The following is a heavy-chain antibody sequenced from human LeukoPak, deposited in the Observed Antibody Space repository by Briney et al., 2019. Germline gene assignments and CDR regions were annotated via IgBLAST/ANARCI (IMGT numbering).Heavy chain of an antibody. CDR1: GFTVTHYA. CDR3: YCRDDLPA. CDR2: VDANGRTT. Sequence: HSGVSLRLSCSASGFTVTHYAMHWVRQAPGKGLEYVSAVDANGRTTYYADSVKGRFTISRDDSKNTLYLHMSSLRPEDTAIYYCYCRDDLPAWGQGTLVTISS. D-gene: IGHD5-24*01. V-gene: IGHV3-64D*06. J-gene: IGHJ5*02.